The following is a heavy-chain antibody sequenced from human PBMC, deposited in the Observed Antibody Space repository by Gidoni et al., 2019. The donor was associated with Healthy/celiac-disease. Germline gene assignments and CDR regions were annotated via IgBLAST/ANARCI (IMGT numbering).Heavy chain of an antibody. CDR3: ARAGELFFFDY. D-gene: IGHD3-16*01. CDR1: GFTFSSYA. V-gene: IGHV3-30-3*01. Sequence: QVQLVESGGGVVQPGRSLRLSGAASGFTFSSYAMRWVRQAPGKGLEWVAVISYDGSNKYYADSVKGRFTISRDNSKNTLYLQMNSLRAEDTAVYYCARAGELFFFDYWGQGTLVTVSS. CDR2: ISYDGSNK. J-gene: IGHJ4*02.